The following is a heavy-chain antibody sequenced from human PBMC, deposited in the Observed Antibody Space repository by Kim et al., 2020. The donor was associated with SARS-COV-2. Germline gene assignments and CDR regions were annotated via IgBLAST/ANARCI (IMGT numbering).Heavy chain of an antibody. Sequence: AQRFQGRVTITRDTSATTAYMELSSLTSDDTAIYYCARDPYQPQSEGAFDIWGQGTMVTVSS. V-gene: IGHV1-3*01. D-gene: IGHD2-2*01. J-gene: IGHJ3*02. CDR3: ARDPYQPQSEGAFDI.